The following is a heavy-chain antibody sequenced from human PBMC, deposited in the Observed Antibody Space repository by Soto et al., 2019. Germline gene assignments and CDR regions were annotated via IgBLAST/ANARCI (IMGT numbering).Heavy chain of an antibody. D-gene: IGHD2-2*01. V-gene: IGHV4-39*01. CDR2: IYYSGST. J-gene: IGHJ4*02. CDR1: GCSISSSSYY. CDR3: AGDEGYCSSTSCYAFDY. Sequence: PSETLSLTCTVSGCSISSSSYYWGWIRQPPGKGLEWIGSIYYSGSTYYNPSLKSRVTISVDTSKNQFSLKLSSVTAADTAVYYCAGDEGYCSSTSCYAFDYWGQGTLVTVSS.